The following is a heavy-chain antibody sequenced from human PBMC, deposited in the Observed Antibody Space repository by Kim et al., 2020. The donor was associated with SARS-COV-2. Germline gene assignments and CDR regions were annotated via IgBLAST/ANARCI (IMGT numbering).Heavy chain of an antibody. Sequence: YAESGKGRFTISRDNRKNSLYLQMNSLRTEDTALYYCAKATGYYTGYYFDYWGQGTLVTVSS. J-gene: IGHJ4*02. CDR3: AKATGYYTGYYFDY. D-gene: IGHD3-9*01. V-gene: IGHV3-43*01.